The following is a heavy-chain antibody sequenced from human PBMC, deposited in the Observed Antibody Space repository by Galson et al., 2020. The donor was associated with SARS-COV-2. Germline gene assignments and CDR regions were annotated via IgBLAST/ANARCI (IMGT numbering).Heavy chain of an antibody. CDR3: AGEGGGGSRYFDL. D-gene: IGHD3-16*01. CDR2: ITPDGSES. CDR1: GFTFTSSW. Sequence: GGSLRLSCEASGFTFTSSWMTWVRQVPGKGLEWLANITPDGSESFYVDSVKGRFTLSRDNTKTTLFLQMKTLRAGDTALYFCAGEGGGGSRYFDLWGRGTLVSVSS. V-gene: IGHV3-7*03. J-gene: IGHJ2*01.